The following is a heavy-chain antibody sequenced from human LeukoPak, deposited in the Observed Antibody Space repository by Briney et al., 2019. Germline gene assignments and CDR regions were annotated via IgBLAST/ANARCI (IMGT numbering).Heavy chain of an antibody. CDR1: GFTFSNCR. J-gene: IGHJ4*02. Sequence: GGSLRLSCAASGFTFSNCRMSWVRQAPGKGLEWVANINLDGSGTYYVDSVKGRFTISRDNAKNSLYLQMNSLRAEDTAVYYCARDGPKGDYWGQGTLVTVSS. CDR3: ARDGPKGDY. V-gene: IGHV3-7*01. CDR2: INLDGSGT.